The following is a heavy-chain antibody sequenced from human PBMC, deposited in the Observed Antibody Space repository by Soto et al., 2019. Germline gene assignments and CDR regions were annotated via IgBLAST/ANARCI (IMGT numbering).Heavy chain of an antibody. Sequence: GESLKISCKGSGYSFTNYWIGWVRQMPGKGLECMGIIYPGDSDTRYSPSFQGQVTISADKSISTAYLQWSSLKASETAMYYCASHPRQTPYKSACSAAFDIWGQGTMVTVSS. J-gene: IGHJ3*02. V-gene: IGHV5-51*01. CDR2: IYPGDSDT. D-gene: IGHD1-20*01. CDR1: GYSFTNYW. CDR3: ASHPRQTPYKSACSAAFDI.